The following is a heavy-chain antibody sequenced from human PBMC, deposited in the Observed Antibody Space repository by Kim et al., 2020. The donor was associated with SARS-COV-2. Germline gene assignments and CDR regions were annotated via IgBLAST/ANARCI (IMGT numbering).Heavy chain of an antibody. CDR1: GYTFTDYY. D-gene: IGHD1-26*01. Sequence: ASLKVSCKASGYTFTDYYIHWVRQAPGQGLEWMGLIDPNSGGTDYAQKFQGRVTMTWDTSISTAYMELSSLRSDDTAVYYCARGISVWFDPWGQGTLVIV. CDR2: IDPNSGGT. V-gene: IGHV1-2*02. J-gene: IGHJ5*02. CDR3: ARGISVWFDP.